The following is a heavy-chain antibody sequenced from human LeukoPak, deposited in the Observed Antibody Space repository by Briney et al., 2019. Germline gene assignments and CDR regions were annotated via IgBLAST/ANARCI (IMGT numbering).Heavy chain of an antibody. Sequence: ASVKVSCKASGYTFTSYDINWVRQATRQGLEWMGWMNPNSGNTGYAQKFQGRVTMTRNTSISTAYMELSSLRSEDTAVYYCARAPPARRYCSSTSCYPNRFDPWGQGTLVTVSS. D-gene: IGHD2-2*01. CDR2: MNPNSGNT. CDR3: ARAPPARRYCSSTSCYPNRFDP. J-gene: IGHJ5*02. V-gene: IGHV1-8*01. CDR1: GYTFTSYD.